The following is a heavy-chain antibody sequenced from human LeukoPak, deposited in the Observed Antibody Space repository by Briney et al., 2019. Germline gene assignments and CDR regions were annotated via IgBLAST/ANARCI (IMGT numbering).Heavy chain of an antibody. V-gene: IGHV3-30*18. CDR1: GFTFSSYG. CDR2: ISYDGSNK. Sequence: GRSLRLSCAASGFTFSSYGMHWVRQAPGKGLEWVAVISYDGSNKYYADSVKGRLTISRDNSKSTLYLQMNSLRAEDTAVYYCAKGGGGYSSSWGANQIDYWGQGTLVTVSS. CDR3: AKGGGGYSSSWGANQIDY. J-gene: IGHJ4*02. D-gene: IGHD6-13*01.